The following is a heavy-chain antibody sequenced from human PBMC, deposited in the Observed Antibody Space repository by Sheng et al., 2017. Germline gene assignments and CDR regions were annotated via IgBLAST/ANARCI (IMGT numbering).Heavy chain of an antibody. CDR2: ISSSGSTI. CDR3: ARDIYGSGVTLATP. V-gene: IGHV3-48*03. D-gene: IGHD3-10*01. CDR1: GFTFSSYE. J-gene: IGHJ5*02. Sequence: EVQLVESGGGLVQPGGSLRLSCAASGFTFSSYEMNWVRQAPGKGLEWVSYISSSGSTIYYADSVKGRFTISRDNAKNSLYLQMNSLRAEDTAVYYCARDIYGSGVTLATPWGQGTLVTVSS.